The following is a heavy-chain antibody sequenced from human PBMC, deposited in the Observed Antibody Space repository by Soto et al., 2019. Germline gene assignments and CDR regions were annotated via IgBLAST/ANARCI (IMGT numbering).Heavy chain of an antibody. CDR3: GSAGGGEDY. V-gene: IGHV4-4*02. D-gene: IGHD3-16*01. CDR1: GDSISTNHW. J-gene: IGHJ4*02. Sequence: QVQLQESGPGLVKPSGTLSLTCAVSGDSISTNHWWTWVRQPPGKGLEGIGEVYHSGSTNYSPSLKSRVVLKVDMSNNLFSLTMTSVTAADTAVYYCGSAGGGEDYWGQGTLVTVSS. CDR2: VYHSGST.